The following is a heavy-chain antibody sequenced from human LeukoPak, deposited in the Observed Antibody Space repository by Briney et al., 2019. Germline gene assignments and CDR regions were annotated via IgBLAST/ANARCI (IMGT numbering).Heavy chain of an antibody. V-gene: IGHV3-23*01. CDR3: AKDMTGGSYYYGMDV. D-gene: IGHD3-16*01. CDR2: ISGSGGST. J-gene: IGHJ6*02. CDR1: GFTFSSYA. Sequence: PGGSLRLSCAASGFTFSSYAMSWVRQAPGKGLEWVSAISGSGGSTYYADSVKGRFTISRDNSKNTLYLQMNSLRAEDTAVYYCAKDMTGGSYYYGMDVWGQGTTVTVSS.